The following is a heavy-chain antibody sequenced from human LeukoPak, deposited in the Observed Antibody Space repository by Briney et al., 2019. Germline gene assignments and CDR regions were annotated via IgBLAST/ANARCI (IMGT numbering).Heavy chain of an antibody. D-gene: IGHD3-22*01. CDR3: ARSDSSGYPRHFDY. J-gene: IGHJ4*02. Sequence: PGGSLRLSCAASGFTFSDYYMSWIRQAPGKGLEWVSYISSSGSTIYYADSVKGRFTISRDNAKSSLYLQMNSLRAEDTAVYYCARSDSSGYPRHFDYWGQGTLVTVSS. V-gene: IGHV3-11*04. CDR2: ISSSGSTI. CDR1: GFTFSDYY.